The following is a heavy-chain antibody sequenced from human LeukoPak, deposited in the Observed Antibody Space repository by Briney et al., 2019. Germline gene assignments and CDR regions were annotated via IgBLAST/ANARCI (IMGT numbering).Heavy chain of an antibody. CDR3: ARDKGIAVAGPEWFDP. V-gene: IGHV6-1*01. CDR2: TYYRSKWFN. J-gene: IGHJ5*02. Sequence: SQTLSLTCALSGDSVSSNSVAWYWIRLSPSRGLEWLGRTYYRSKWFNDSALSMKSRMTINPDTSRNQFSLQLNSVTPEDTDVYYCARDKGIAVAGPEWFDPWGQGTLVTVSS. CDR1: GDSVSSNSVA. D-gene: IGHD6-19*01.